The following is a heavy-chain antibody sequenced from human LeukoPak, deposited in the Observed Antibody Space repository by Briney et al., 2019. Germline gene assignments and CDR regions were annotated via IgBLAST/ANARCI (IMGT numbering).Heavy chain of an antibody. CDR1: GYPFTIYG. CDR2: ISSYNGDT. Sequence: ASVKVSCKASGYPFTIYGFTWVRQAPEQGLEWMGRISSYNGDTNYAQNLQGRVTMTTDTSTSTAYMELRSLTSDDTAIYYCARDRGPRGSYYFDYWGQGTLVTVSS. D-gene: IGHD1-26*01. J-gene: IGHJ4*02. CDR3: ARDRGPRGSYYFDY. V-gene: IGHV1-18*01.